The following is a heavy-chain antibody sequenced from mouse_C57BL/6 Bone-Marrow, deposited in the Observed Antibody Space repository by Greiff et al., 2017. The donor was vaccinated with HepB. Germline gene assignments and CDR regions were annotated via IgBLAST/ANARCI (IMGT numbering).Heavy chain of an antibody. J-gene: IGHJ1*03. CDR3: AGGGYYYGSSYWYFDV. V-gene: IGHV1-81*01. D-gene: IGHD1-1*01. CDR1: GYTFTSYG. CDR2: IYPRSGNT. Sequence: QVQLQQSGAELARPGASVKLSCKASGYTFTSYGISWVKQRTGQGLEWIGEIYPRSGNTNYNEKFKGKATLTADKSSSTAYMELRSLTSEDAAVYFCAGGGYYYGSSYWYFDVWGTGTTVTVSS.